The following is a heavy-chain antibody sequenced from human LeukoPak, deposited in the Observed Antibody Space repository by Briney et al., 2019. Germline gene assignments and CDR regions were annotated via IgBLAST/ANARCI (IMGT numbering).Heavy chain of an antibody. V-gene: IGHV4-59*12. Sequence: SETLSLTCTVSGGSISSYYWSWIRQPPGKGLEWIGYIYYSGSTNYKPSLKSRVTISVDTSKNQFSLKLSSVTAADTAVYYCARGSTTVPGTFDYWGQGTLVTVSS. J-gene: IGHJ4*02. CDR2: IYYSGST. CDR3: ARGSTTVPGTFDY. CDR1: GGSISSYY. D-gene: IGHD4-17*01.